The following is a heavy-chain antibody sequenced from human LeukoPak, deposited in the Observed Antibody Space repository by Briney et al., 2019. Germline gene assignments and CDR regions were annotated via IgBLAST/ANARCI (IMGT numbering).Heavy chain of an antibody. V-gene: IGHV1-69*13. CDR2: IIPIFGTA. CDR3: AHPPSSDAFYFDY. Sequence: GASVEVSCKASGGTFSSYAISWVRQAPGQGLEWMGGIIPIFGTANYAQKFQGRVTITADESTSTAYMELSSLRSEDTAVYYCAHPPSSDAFYFDYWGQGTLVTVSS. CDR1: GGTFSSYA. J-gene: IGHJ4*02. D-gene: IGHD3-16*01.